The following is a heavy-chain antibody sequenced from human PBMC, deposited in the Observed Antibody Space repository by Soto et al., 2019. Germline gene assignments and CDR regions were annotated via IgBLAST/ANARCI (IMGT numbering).Heavy chain of an antibody. CDR3: ARVHVMVVAGSTFDY. CDR2: IYHGGTT. D-gene: IGHD6-19*01. J-gene: IGHJ4*01. Sequence: GESLKISCNGSGYSFTIYWIGWVRQMPGKGLEWMGIIYHGGTTFYNPSLKSRITISVDTSNNQFSLKLTSVTAADTAVYYCARVHVMVVAGSTFDYWGHGTLVTVSS. V-gene: IGHV5-51*01. CDR1: GYSFTIYW.